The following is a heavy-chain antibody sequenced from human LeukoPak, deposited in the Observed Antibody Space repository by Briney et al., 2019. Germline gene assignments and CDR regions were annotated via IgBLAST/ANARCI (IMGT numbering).Heavy chain of an antibody. CDR1: GYTFTGYY. CDR2: INPSGGST. J-gene: IGHJ4*02. CDR3: ARGSRPVYNLLTGKRYFDY. Sequence: ASVKVSCKASGYTFTGYYMHWVRQAPGQGLEWVGIINPSGGSTTYAQKFRGRLTMTRDMSTSTVYMELSSLRSEDTAVYYCARGSRPVYNLLTGKRYFDYWGQGTLLTVSS. D-gene: IGHD3-9*01. V-gene: IGHV1-46*01.